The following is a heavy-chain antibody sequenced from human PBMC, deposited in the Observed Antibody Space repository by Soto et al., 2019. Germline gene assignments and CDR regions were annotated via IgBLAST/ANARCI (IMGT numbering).Heavy chain of an antibody. J-gene: IGHJ6*02. V-gene: IGHV3-30-3*01. Sequence: QVQLVESGGGVVQPGRSLRLSCAASGFTFSSYAMHWVRQAPGKGLEWVAVISYDGSNKYYADSVKGRFTISRDNSKNTLYLQMNSLRAEDTAVYYCARDLYYYDSIDGMDVWGQGTTVTVSS. CDR2: ISYDGSNK. D-gene: IGHD3-22*01. CDR1: GFTFSSYA. CDR3: ARDLYYYDSIDGMDV.